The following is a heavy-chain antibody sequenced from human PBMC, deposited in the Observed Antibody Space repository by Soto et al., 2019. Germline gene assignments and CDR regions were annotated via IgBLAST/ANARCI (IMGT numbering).Heavy chain of an antibody. J-gene: IGHJ3*01. CDR1: GFTFNYYW. D-gene: IGHD2-21*02. CDR2: IHSDGSTT. CDR3: VRGDKGGFDL. V-gene: IGHV3-74*01. Sequence: EVQLVESEGGLVQRGGSLRLSCAASGFTFNYYWMHWVRQAPGQGLVWVSNIHSDGSTTTYADSVKGRFTLSRDNAKNTLDLQMNSLRAEDTAVYYCVRGDKGGFDLWGQGTTVTVSS.